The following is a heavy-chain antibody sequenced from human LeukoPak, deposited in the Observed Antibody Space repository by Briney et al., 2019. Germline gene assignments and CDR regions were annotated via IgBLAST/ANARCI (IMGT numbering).Heavy chain of an antibody. CDR3: AKDQSGTRFDY. D-gene: IGHD1-26*01. V-gene: IGHV3-23*01. J-gene: IGHJ4*02. CDR2: ISGSGGST. Sequence: PGGSLRLSYAAPGFTFSSYAMSWVRQAPGKGLEWASAISGSGGSTYYADSVKGRFTISRDNSKNSLYLQMNSLRAEDTAVYYCAKDQSGTRFDYWGQGTLVTVSS. CDR1: GFTFSSYA.